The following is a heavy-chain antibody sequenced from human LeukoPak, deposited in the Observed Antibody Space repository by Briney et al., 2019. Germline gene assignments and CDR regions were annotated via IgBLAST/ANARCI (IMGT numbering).Heavy chain of an antibody. V-gene: IGHV3-30-3*01. J-gene: IGHJ4*02. Sequence: PGGSLRLSCAASGFTFSSYAMHWVRQAPGKGLEWVAVISYDGSNKYYADSVKGRFTISRDNSKNTLYLQMNSLRAEDTAVYYCAGEELGWGQGTLVTVSS. D-gene: IGHD1-26*01. CDR3: AGEELG. CDR1: GFTFSSYA. CDR2: ISYDGSNK.